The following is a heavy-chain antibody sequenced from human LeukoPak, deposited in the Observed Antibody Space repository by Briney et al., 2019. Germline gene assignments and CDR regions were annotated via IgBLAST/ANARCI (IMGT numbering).Heavy chain of an antibody. V-gene: IGHV1-2*06. J-gene: IGHJ4*02. Sequence: ASVKVSCKASGYTFTGYYMHWVRQAPGQGLEWMGRINPNSGGTDYAQKFQGRVTMTRDTSTNTVYMELSSLRSEDTAVYYCARGFRYFDWLSPFDYWGQGTLVTVSS. CDR2: INPNSGGT. CDR1: GYTFTGYY. D-gene: IGHD3-9*01. CDR3: ARGFRYFDWLSPFDY.